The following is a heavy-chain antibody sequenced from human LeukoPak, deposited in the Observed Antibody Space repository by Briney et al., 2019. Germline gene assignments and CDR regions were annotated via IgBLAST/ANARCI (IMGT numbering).Heavy chain of an antibody. V-gene: IGHV3-53*01. CDR3: ASIRQTSYFDY. CDR2: IYSGGST. Sequence: PGGSLRLSCAASGFTVSSNYMSWVRQAPGKGLEWVSVIYSGGSTYYADSVKGRFTISRDNSKNTLYLQMNSLRDEDTAVYYCASIRQTSYFDYWGQGTLVTVSS. CDR1: GFTVSSNY. J-gene: IGHJ4*02.